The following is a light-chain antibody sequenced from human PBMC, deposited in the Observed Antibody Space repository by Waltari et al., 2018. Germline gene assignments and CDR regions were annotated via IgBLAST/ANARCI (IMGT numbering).Light chain of an antibody. Sequence: QTVVTQEPSLTVSPGGAVTLTCASSAGAVTSGNYPNWIQQKPGQVPRSRIHSTTNRPSWAPARFSGSLLGGKAALTLSGVQPEDEAEYYCLLYDGSDQVFGGGTKLTVL. CDR2: STT. CDR3: LLYDGSDQV. J-gene: IGLJ3*02. CDR1: AGAVTSGNY. V-gene: IGLV7-43*01.